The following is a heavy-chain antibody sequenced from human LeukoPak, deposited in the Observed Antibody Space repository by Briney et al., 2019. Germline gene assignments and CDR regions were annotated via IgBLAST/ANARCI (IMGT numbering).Heavy chain of an antibody. CDR3: ARRLVGTSVLNDAFDI. V-gene: IGHV4-39*01. CDR2: IYYSGST. D-gene: IGHD2-15*01. J-gene: IGHJ3*02. Sequence: PSETLSLTCTVSAGSISSSSYYWGWIRQPRGKGLEWIGSIYYSGSTYYNPSLKSRVTISVDTSKNQFSLKLSSVTAADTAVYYCARRLVGTSVLNDAFDIWGQGTMVTVSS. CDR1: AGSISSSSYY.